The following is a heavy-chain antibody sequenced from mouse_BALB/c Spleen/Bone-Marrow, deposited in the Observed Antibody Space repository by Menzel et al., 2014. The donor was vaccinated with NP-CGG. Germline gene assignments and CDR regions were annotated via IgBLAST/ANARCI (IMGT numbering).Heavy chain of an antibody. CDR1: GYAFTNYS. V-gene: IGHV1-54*01. CDR3: ARRYYVYWCFDV. Sequence: VQLQQSGAELVRPGTSVKVSCKASGYAFTNYSIEWVKQRPGQGLEWIGVINPGSGDTNYNEQFKGKATLTADKSSNTAYMQFSSLTSDDSAVYFCARRYYVYWCFDVWGAGTTVTVSS. D-gene: IGHD1-1*01. J-gene: IGHJ1*01. CDR2: INPGSGDT.